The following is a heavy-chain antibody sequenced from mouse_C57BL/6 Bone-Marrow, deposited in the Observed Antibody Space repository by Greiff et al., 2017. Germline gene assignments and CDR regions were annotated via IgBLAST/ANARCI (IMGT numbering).Heavy chain of an antibody. Sequence: VQLQQSGAELVRPGASVKLSCTASGFNIKDDYMHWVKQRPEQGLEWIGWIDPENGDTEYASKFQGKATITADTSSNTAYLQLSSLTSEDTAVYYCTTPTVVAFPPLYFDVWGTGTTVTVSS. V-gene: IGHV14-4*01. CDR2: IDPENGDT. D-gene: IGHD1-1*01. CDR3: TTPTVVAFPPLYFDV. J-gene: IGHJ1*03. CDR1: GFNIKDDY.